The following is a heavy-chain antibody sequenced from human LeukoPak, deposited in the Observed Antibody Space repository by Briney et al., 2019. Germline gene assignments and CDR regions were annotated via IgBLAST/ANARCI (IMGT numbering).Heavy chain of an antibody. CDR3: VRDRTYYGDY. V-gene: IGHV3-33*01. D-gene: IGHD1-26*01. Sequence: PGGSLRLSCAASGFTFSHCGMHWVRQAPGKGLEWAAVIWNDRSSKYYADAVKGRFTISRDNSKNTVYLQMNSLRAEDTAVYYCVRDRTYYGDYWGQGTLVTVSS. CDR2: IWNDRSSK. J-gene: IGHJ4*02. CDR1: GFTFSHCG.